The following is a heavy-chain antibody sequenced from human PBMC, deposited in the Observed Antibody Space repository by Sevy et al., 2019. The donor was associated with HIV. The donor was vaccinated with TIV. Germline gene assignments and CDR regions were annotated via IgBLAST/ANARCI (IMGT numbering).Heavy chain of an antibody. J-gene: IGHJ4*02. CDR2: ISYDGSNK. D-gene: IGHD6-19*01. Sequence: GGSLRLSCAASGFTFSSYGMHWVRQAPGKGLEWVAVISYDGSNKYYADSAKGRFTISRDNSKNTLYLQMNSLGAEDTAVYYCAKEDRRAVAGTGGFDYWGQGTLVTVSS. CDR3: AKEDRRAVAGTGGFDY. V-gene: IGHV3-30*18. CDR1: GFTFSSYG.